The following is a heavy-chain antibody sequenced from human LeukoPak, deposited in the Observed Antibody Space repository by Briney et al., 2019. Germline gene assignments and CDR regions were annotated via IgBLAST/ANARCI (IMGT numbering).Heavy chain of an antibody. CDR2: IYHSGST. V-gene: IGHV4-59*12. Sequence: SETLSLTCIVSGGPISVDYWNWIRQPPGKGLEWIGSIYHSGSTNYNPSLKSRVTISVDTSKNQFSLKLTSVTAADTAVYYCAREGLYDYVWGSYRALGYWGQGTLVTVSS. CDR1: GGPISVDY. D-gene: IGHD3-16*02. J-gene: IGHJ4*02. CDR3: AREGLYDYVWGSYRALGY.